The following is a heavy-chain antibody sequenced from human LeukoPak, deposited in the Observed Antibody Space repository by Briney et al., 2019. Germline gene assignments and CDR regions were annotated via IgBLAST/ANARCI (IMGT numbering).Heavy chain of an antibody. CDR3: ARSSSTYFYDTSSHY. D-gene: IGHD3-22*01. Sequence: GGSLRLSCAASGFTFSDYYMSWIRQAPGKGLEWVSYISGDGTNIYYADSVKGRFTISRDNAKNSLFLQMNSLRAEDTAVYYCARSSSTYFYDTSSHYWGQGTLVTVSS. V-gene: IGHV3-11*04. CDR2: ISGDGTNI. CDR1: GFTFSDYY. J-gene: IGHJ4*02.